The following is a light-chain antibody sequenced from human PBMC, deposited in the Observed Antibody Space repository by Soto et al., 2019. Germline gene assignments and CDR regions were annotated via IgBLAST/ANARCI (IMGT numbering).Light chain of an antibody. CDR1: SSDVGGYNY. CDR2: DVS. Sequence: QSALTLPASVSGSPGQSITISCTGTSSDVGGYNYVSWYQQHPGKAPKLMIYDVSNRPSGVSNRFSGSKPGNTASLTISGLQAEDEADYYCSSYSSSSTLVFGGGTKVTVL. CDR3: SSYSSSSTLV. J-gene: IGLJ2*01. V-gene: IGLV2-14*01.